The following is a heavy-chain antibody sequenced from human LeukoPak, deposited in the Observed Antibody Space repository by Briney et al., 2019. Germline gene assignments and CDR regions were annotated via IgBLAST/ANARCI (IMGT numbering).Heavy chain of an antibody. V-gene: IGHV3-66*01. CDR3: AREVYSSGWFPFDY. D-gene: IGHD6-19*01. J-gene: IGHJ4*02. Sequence: GGSLRLSCAASGFTVSSNYMSSVRQAPGKGLEWVSVIYSGGSTYYADSVKGRFTISRDNSKNTLYLQMNSLRAEDTAVYYCAREVYSSGWFPFDYWGQGTLVTVSS. CDR1: GFTVSSNY. CDR2: IYSGGST.